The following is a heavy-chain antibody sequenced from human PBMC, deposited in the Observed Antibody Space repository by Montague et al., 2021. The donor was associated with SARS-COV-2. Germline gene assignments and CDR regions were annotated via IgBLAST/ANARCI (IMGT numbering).Heavy chain of an antibody. CDR3: AKGLSSGSYYSSYFDY. CDR2: ISGSGGST. CDR1: GFTFSSYA. D-gene: IGHD3-10*01. V-gene: IGHV3-23*01. J-gene: IGHJ4*02. Sequence: SPRLSCAVSGFTFSSYAMSWVRQAPGKGLEWVSVISGSGGSTYYADSVKGRFTISRDNSKNTLYLQMNSLRAEDTAVYYCAKGLSSGSYYSSYFDYWGQGTLVTVSS.